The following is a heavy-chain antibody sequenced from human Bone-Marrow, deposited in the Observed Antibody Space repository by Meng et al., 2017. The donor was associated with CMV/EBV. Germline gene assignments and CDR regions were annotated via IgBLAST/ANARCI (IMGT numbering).Heavy chain of an antibody. CDR3: ARGGGPFDY. CDR1: GGTFSGYN. CDR2: INHSGST. V-gene: IGHV4-34*01. D-gene: IGHD3-16*01. J-gene: IGHJ4*02. Sequence: WGVGLSNPSLTLSCTGAGYGGTFSGYNWSWLRQPPGKGLVWIGEINHSGSTNYNPSLKSRVTISVDTSKNQFSLKLSSVTAADTAVYYCARGGGPFDYWGQGTLVTVSS.